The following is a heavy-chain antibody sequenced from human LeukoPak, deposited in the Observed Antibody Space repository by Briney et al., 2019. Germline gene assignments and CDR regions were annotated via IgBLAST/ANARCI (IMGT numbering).Heavy chain of an antibody. CDR3: ASSQGMDAFDI. V-gene: IGHV3-48*01. D-gene: IGHD6-13*01. J-gene: IGHJ3*02. CDR2: ISSSSSTI. CDR1: GFTFSSYS. Sequence: PGGSLRLSCAASGFTFSSYSMNWVRQAPGKGLEWVSYISSSSSTIYYADSVKGRFTISRDNAKNSLYLQMNSLRAEDTAVYYCASSQGMDAFDIWGQGTMVTVSS.